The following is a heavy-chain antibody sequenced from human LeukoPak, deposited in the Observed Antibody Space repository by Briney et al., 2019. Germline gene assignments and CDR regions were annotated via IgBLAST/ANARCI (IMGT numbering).Heavy chain of an antibody. CDR3: ARGPYDSSAYYFDY. V-gene: IGHV3-48*01. CDR1: GFTFSSYA. D-gene: IGHD3-22*01. J-gene: IGHJ4*02. Sequence: GGSLRLFCAASGFTFSSYAMNWVRQAPGKGLEWVSYISSGSRSIDYADSVKGRFTISRDNAKNSLLLQMNSLRAEDTAVYYCARGPYDSSAYYFDYWGQGTLVTVSS. CDR2: ISSGSRSI.